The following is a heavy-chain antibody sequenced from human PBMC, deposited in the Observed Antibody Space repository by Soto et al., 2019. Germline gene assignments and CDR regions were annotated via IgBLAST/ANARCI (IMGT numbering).Heavy chain of an antibody. V-gene: IGHV3-30*18. CDR3: AKCLGYTYVSYGMDV. J-gene: IGHJ6*02. CDR1: GFTFSSYG. Sequence: PGGSLRLSCAASGFTFSSYGMHWVRQAPGKGLEWVAVISYDGSSKYYTDSVKGRFSISRDNSKNTLYLQMNSLGAEDTAVYYCAKCLGYTYVSYGMDVWGQGTTVTVSS. D-gene: IGHD5-18*01. CDR2: ISYDGSSK.